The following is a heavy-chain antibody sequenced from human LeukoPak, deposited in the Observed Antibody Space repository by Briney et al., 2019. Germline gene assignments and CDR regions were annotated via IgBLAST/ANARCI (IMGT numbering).Heavy chain of an antibody. Sequence: SETLSLTCTVSGGSISSGDYYWSWIRQPPGKGLEWIGYIYYSGSTYYNPSLKSRVTISVDTSKNQFSLKLSSVTTADTAVYYCARVGLYGSGSYRRFDPWGQGTLVTVSS. V-gene: IGHV4-30-4*01. J-gene: IGHJ5*02. CDR1: GGSISSGDYY. CDR3: ARVGLYGSGSYRRFDP. CDR2: IYYSGST. D-gene: IGHD3-10*01.